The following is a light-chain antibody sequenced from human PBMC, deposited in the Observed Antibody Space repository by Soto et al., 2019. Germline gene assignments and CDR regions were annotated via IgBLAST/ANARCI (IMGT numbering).Light chain of an antibody. CDR1: QSVSSTF. Sequence: EIVLTQSPGTLSLSPGERATLSCRAIQSVSSTFLAWYQQKPGQAPRLLIFGVSNRATGIPDRFSGSGSGTDFTLTISRLEPEDFAVYYCGQFVSAPPRTFGQGTKVDI. J-gene: IGKJ1*01. V-gene: IGKV3-20*01. CDR3: GQFVSAPPRT. CDR2: GVS.